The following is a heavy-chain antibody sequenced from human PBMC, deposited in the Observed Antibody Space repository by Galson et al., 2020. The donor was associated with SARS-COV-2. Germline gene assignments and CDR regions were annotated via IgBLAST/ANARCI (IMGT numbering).Heavy chain of an antibody. CDR2: IKQDGTEN. Sequence: GESLKISCAASGFTFSSYWMSWVRQAPGKGLEWVANIKQDGTENYYVHSVQGRFTISRDNAKNSLYLQMNSLRAEDTAVYYCARDPYDRLAGYFDYWGQGTLVIVSS. D-gene: IGHD3-9*01. J-gene: IGHJ4*02. V-gene: IGHV3-7*01. CDR1: GFTFSSYW. CDR3: ARDPYDRLAGYFDY.